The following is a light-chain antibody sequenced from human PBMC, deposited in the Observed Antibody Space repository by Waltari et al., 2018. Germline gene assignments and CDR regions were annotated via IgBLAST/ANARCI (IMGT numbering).Light chain of an antibody. CDR2: GAS. CDR1: QSISTT. J-gene: IGKJ1*01. Sequence: EKVMPHSPATLSVSPGERATLSCRAVQSISTTLAWYHQKPGPAPTLLIYGASTRAPGIPARFSGSGSGTEFTLSISSLQSEDFAIYYCQQYNNWPRTFGQGTKVEIK. CDR3: QQYNNWPRT. V-gene: IGKV3-15*01.